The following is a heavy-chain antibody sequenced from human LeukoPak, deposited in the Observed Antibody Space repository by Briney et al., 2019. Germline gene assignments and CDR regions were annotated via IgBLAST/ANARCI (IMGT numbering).Heavy chain of an antibody. CDR2: IVVGSGNT. CDR1: GFTFTSSA. Sequence: VASVKVSCKASGFTFTSSAVQWVRPARGQRLEWIGWIVVGSGNTNYAQKFQERVTITRDMSTSTAYMELSSLRSEDTAVYYCAREGSHYDSSGYLVVSAFDIWGQGTMVTVSS. D-gene: IGHD3-22*01. V-gene: IGHV1-58*01. CDR3: AREGSHYDSSGYLVVSAFDI. J-gene: IGHJ3*02.